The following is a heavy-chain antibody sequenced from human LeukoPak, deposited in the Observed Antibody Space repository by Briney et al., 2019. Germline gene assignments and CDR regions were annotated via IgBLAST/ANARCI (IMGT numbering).Heavy chain of an antibody. D-gene: IGHD5-18*01. CDR2: IRGSGGST. CDR1: GFTFSSYA. Sequence: GGSLRLSCAASGFTFSSYAMNWVRQAPGKGLEWVSDIRGSGGSTDYADSVKGRFTISRDNSKNTLYLQMNSLRAEDTAVYYCAKDFYTAMPPGFDYWGQGTLVTVSS. V-gene: IGHV3-23*01. J-gene: IGHJ4*02. CDR3: AKDFYTAMPPGFDY.